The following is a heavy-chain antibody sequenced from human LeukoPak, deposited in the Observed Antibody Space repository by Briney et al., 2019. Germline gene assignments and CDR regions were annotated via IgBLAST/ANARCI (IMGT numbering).Heavy chain of an antibody. J-gene: IGHJ4*02. CDR3: AREYYGSGSYVIDY. CDR1: GGSISSYY. Sequence: SETLSPTCTVSGGSISSYYWSWIRQPPGKGLEWIGDIYYSGSTNYNPSLKSRVTISADTSKNQFSLKLSSVTAADTAVYYCAREYYGSGSYVIDYWGQGTLVTVSS. V-gene: IGHV4-59*01. CDR2: IYYSGST. D-gene: IGHD3-10*01.